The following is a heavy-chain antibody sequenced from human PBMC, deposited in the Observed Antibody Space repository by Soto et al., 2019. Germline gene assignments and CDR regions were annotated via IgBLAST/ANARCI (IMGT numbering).Heavy chain of an antibody. CDR2: IYYSGST. Sequence: SETLSLTCTVSGGSISSSSYYWGWIRQPPGKGLEWIGSIYYSGSTYYNPSLKSRVTISVDTSKNQFSLKLSSVTAADTAVYYCARRFGKYAQGLNIVVVPAAGRGNYYYYMDVWGKGTTVTVSS. CDR1: GGSISSSSYY. J-gene: IGHJ6*03. CDR3: ARRFGKYAQGLNIVVVPAAGRGNYYYYMDV. D-gene: IGHD2-2*01. V-gene: IGHV4-39*01.